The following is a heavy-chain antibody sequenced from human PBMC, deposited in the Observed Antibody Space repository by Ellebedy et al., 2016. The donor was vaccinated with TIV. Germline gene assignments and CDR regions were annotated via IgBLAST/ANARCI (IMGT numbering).Heavy chain of an antibody. V-gene: IGHV1-18*01. J-gene: IGHJ4*02. CDR3: ARETIAVPHTFRSIPNDY. D-gene: IGHD6-19*01. CDR2: ISGYNGDT. Sequence: ASVKVSCXASGFTLSTYGISWVRQAPGQGLEWVGWISGYNGDTNYAQRLQGRVTMTTDTSTNTTYMELRSLTSDDTAVYYCARETIAVPHTFRSIPNDYWGQGTLVTVSS. CDR1: GFTLSTYG.